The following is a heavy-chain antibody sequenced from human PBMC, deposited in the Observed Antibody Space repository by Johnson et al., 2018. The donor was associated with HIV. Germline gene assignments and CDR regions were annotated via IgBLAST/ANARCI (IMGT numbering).Heavy chain of an antibody. CDR2: ISYDGSNK. Sequence: QVQLVESGGGVVQPGRSLRLSCAASGFSFSSYAMHWVRQAPGKGLEWVAVISYDGSNKYYAYSMKGRFTISRDNSKNTLYLQTNSLRVYDTAVYYCARDREYGLAWGWYLGDAFDIWGQGTMVTVSS. J-gene: IGHJ3*02. CDR3: ARDREYGLAWGWYLGDAFDI. V-gene: IGHV3-30*04. CDR1: GFSFSSYA. D-gene: IGHD6-19*01.